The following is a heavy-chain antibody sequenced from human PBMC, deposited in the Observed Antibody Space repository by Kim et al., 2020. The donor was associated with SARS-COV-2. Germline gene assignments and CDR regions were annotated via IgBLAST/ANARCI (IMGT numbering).Heavy chain of an antibody. D-gene: IGHD3-22*01. CDR1: RGTFSSYA. J-gene: IGHJ3*02. V-gene: IGHV1-69*13. CDR3: AIGNDSSAFDI. Sequence: SVKVSGKASRGTFSSYAISWVRQAPGQGLEWMGGIIPIFGTANYAQKFQGRVTITADESTSTAYMELSSLRSEDTAVYYCAIGNDSSAFDIWGQGTMVTVSS. CDR2: IIPIFGTA.